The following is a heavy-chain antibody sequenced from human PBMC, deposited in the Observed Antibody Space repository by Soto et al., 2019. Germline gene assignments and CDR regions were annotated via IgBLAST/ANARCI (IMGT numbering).Heavy chain of an antibody. D-gene: IGHD3-3*01. V-gene: IGHV1-2*02. CDR2: INPNSGGT. CDR1: GYSLSGYY. J-gene: IGHJ6*02. CDR3: AREGVVSTIFGLVTRDYYYYGMDV. Sequence: XSVKGSCKASGYSLSGYYMHWVRQAPGQGLEWMGWINPNSGGTNYAQKFQGRVTMTRDTSISTAYMELSRLRSDDTAVYYCAREGVVSTIFGLVTRDYYYYGMDVWGQRTTVTVSS.